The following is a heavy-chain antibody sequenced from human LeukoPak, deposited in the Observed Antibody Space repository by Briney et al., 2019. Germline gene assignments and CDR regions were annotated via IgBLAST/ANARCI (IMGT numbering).Heavy chain of an antibody. D-gene: IGHD3-3*01. CDR3: ATEMPFGGSFDY. CDR2: IKQDGSEK. CDR1: GFTFSNYW. J-gene: IGHJ4*02. V-gene: IGHV3-7*01. Sequence: GGSLRLSCAASGFTFSNYWMSWVRQAPGQGLQWVAKIKQDGSEKYYVDSVKGRFTISRDNAKNSLYLQLNTLRAEDTAVYYCATEMPFGGSFDYWGQGTLVTVSS.